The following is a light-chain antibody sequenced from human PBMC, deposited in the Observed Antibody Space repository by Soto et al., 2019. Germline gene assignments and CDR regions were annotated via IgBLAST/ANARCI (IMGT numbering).Light chain of an antibody. CDR2: GAS. V-gene: IGKV1-39*01. J-gene: IGKJ1*01. Sequence: DIHVTQSPSSLPASLEDRVTITCRASENIKNYLIWYQQKPGKAPKLLIYGASTLKTGVPSRFSGSGSGTDFTFTIGGLQPDDFATYYCAQIYTAQWTFGQGTRVDLK. CDR1: ENIKNY. CDR3: AQIYTAQWT.